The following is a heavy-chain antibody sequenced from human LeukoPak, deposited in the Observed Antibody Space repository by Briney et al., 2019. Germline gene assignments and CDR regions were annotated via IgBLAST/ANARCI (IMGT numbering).Heavy chain of an antibody. CDR3: ARGGGSWYADY. V-gene: IGHV4-59*01. CDR1: GGSISSYY. Sequence: SETLSLTCTASGGSISSYYWSWIRQPPEKGLEWIGYIHYSGSTSYNPSLKSRVTMSVDTSKNQFSLKVSSVTAADTAVYFCARGGGSWYADYWGQGILVTVSS. D-gene: IGHD6-13*01. CDR2: IHYSGST. J-gene: IGHJ4*02.